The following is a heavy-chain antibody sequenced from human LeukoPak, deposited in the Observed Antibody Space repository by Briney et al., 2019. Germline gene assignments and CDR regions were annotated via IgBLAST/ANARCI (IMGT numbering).Heavy chain of an antibody. D-gene: IGHD6-19*01. J-gene: IGHJ4*02. CDR2: VSSSGSTI. CDR3: ARDPGLKQWLAYYFDY. Sequence: GGSLRLSCAASGFTFSSYEMNWVRQAPGKGLEWVSYVSSSGSTIYFADSVKGRFTISRDNAKNSLYLQMNSLRAEDTAVYYCARDPGLKQWLAYYFDYWGQGTLVTVSS. CDR1: GFTFSSYE. V-gene: IGHV3-48*03.